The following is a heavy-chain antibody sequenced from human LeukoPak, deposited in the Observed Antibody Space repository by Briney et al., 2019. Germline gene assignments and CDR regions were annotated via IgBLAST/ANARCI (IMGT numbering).Heavy chain of an antibody. CDR3: ARYGQLGD. CDR2: IKQDGSEK. D-gene: IGHD6-6*01. J-gene: IGHJ4*02. V-gene: IGHV3-7*03. Sequence: GGSLRLSCVTSGLTFSSYWMSWVRQAPGKGLEWVALIKQDGSEKYYVDSVKGRFTMSRDNAESSLYLQMNSLRVEDTAMYYCARYGQLGDWGRGTLVTVSS. CDR1: GLTFSSYW.